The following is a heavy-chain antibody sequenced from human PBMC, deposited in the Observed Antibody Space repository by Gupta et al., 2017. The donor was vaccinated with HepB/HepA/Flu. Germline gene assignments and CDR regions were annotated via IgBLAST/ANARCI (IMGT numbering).Heavy chain of an antibody. J-gene: IGHJ4*02. D-gene: IGHD2-2*01. CDR2: LKSNIEGGTT. CDR1: GFAFSEAR. CDR3: TTPRYCTRTSCGSIDF. V-gene: IGHV3-15*01. Sequence: EVQRVESGGGLVKPGGSLRISCAGPGFAFSEARMTWFLQVPGKGLEWVGRLKSNIEGGTTDYAASVKGRFTISRDASLGLLYLQMNSLKAEDTAVYYCTTPRYCTRTSCGSIDFWGQGTLVTVSS.